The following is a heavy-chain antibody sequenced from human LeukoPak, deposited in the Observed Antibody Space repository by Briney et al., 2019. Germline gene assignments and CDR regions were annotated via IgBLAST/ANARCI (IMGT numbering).Heavy chain of an antibody. J-gene: IGHJ4*02. CDR1: GGSISSGGYY. Sequence: SQTLSLTCTVSGGSISSGGYYWSWIRQHPGKGLEWIGYIYYSGSTYYNPSLKSRVIISVDTSKNQFSLKLSSVTAADTAVYYCARDRGSRGYSYGLDYWGQGTLVTVSS. D-gene: IGHD5-18*01. CDR3: ARDRGSRGYSYGLDY. V-gene: IGHV4-31*03. CDR2: IYYSGST.